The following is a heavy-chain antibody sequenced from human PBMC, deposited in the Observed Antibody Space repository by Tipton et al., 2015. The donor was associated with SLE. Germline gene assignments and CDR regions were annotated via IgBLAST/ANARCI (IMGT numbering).Heavy chain of an antibody. Sequence: SLRLSCAASGFTFSSYGMHWVRQAPGKGLEWVAVIWYDGSNKYYADSVKGRFTISRDNSKNTLYPQMNSLRAEDTAVYYCAKAPYGSGSYSLDYWGQGTLVTVSS. J-gene: IGHJ4*02. CDR3: AKAPYGSGSYSLDY. V-gene: IGHV3-30*18. CDR1: GFTFSSYG. CDR2: IWYDGSNK. D-gene: IGHD3-10*01.